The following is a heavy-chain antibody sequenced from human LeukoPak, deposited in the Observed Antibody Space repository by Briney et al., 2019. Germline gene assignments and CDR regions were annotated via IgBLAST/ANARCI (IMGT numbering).Heavy chain of an antibody. J-gene: IGHJ4*02. D-gene: IGHD1-7*01. Sequence: SETLSLTCAVYGGSFSGYYWSWIRQPPGKGLEWIGEINHSGSTNYNPSLKSRVTISVDTSKNQFSLKRSSVTAADTAVYYCARGGRPRYNWNYYLDYWGQGTLVTVSS. CDR2: INHSGST. CDR1: GGSFSGYY. V-gene: IGHV4-34*01. CDR3: ARGGRPRYNWNYYLDY.